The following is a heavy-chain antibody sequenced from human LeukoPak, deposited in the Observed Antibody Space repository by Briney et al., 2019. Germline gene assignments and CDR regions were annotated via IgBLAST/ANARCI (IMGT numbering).Heavy chain of an antibody. Sequence: ASVKVSCKASGYTFTGYYMHWVRQAPGQGLEWMGWISPNSGGTYYAQKFQGRVTVTRDTSISTAYMELSSLRSDDTAVYYCARAYEGLKYGDLDYWGQGTLVTVSS. V-gene: IGHV1-2*02. D-gene: IGHD4-17*01. CDR1: GYTFTGYY. CDR2: ISPNSGGT. J-gene: IGHJ4*02. CDR3: ARAYEGLKYGDLDY.